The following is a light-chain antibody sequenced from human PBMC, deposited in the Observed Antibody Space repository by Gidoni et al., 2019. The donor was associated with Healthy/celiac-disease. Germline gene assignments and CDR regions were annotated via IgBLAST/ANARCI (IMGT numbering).Light chain of an antibody. Sequence: EIVLTQSPATLSLSPGERATLAFRASQRVISYLAWYQQKPGQAPRLLSYDAANRATGIPARFSGSVSATDFTLTISSLEPEDFSVYYCQQRSNGLTFXGXTKVEIK. J-gene: IGKJ4*02. CDR3: QQRSNGLT. V-gene: IGKV3-11*01. CDR2: DAA. CDR1: QRVISY.